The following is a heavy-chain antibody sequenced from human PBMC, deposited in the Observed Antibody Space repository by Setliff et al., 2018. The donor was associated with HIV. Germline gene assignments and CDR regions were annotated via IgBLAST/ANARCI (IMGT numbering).Heavy chain of an antibody. CDR3: ATVGGKTNPVDY. D-gene: IGHD1-26*01. V-gene: IGHV1-69-2*01. Sequence: ASVKVSCKASGYTFTDYYMHWVQQAPGKGLEWMGRVDPEDGETIYAEKFQGRVTITADTSTDTAYMGLSSLRSEDTAVYYCATVGGKTNPVDYWGQGTLVTVSS. CDR2: VDPEDGET. CDR1: GYTFTDYY. J-gene: IGHJ4*02.